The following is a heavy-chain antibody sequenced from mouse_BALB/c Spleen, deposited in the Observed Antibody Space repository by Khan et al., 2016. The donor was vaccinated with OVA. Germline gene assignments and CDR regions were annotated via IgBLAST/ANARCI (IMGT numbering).Heavy chain of an antibody. CDR2: ISTYSGNT. V-gene: IGHV1S137*01. CDR3: TRPAYDGYYDY. D-gene: IGHD2-3*01. J-gene: IGHJ2*01. Sequence: QVQLQQSGPELVRPGVSVKISCKGSGYTFTDYAMHWVKQSHAKSLEWIGLISTYSGNTNYKQKFKGKATMTEDKPSRTAYMELARLTSEDSAIYYCTRPAYDGYYDYWGQGTTLTVSS. CDR1: GYTFTDYA.